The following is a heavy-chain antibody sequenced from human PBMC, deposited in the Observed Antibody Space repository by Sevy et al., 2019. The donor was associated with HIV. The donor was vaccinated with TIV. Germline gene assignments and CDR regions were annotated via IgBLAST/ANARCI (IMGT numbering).Heavy chain of an antibody. CDR3: ARVLAVDTATTRGYFDY. CDR2: ISSSSSYI. Sequence: GGSLRLSCAASGFTFSSYSMNWVRQAPGKGLEWVSSISSSSSYIYYADSVKGRFTISRDNAKNSLYLQMNSLRAEDTAVYYCARVLAVDTATTRGYFDYWGQGTLVTVSS. D-gene: IGHD5-18*01. CDR1: GFTFSSYS. V-gene: IGHV3-21*01. J-gene: IGHJ4*02.